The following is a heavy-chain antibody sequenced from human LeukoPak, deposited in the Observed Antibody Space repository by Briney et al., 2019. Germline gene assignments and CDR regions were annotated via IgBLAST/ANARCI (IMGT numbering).Heavy chain of an antibody. J-gene: IGHJ3*02. Sequence: PGGSLRLSCAASGFTFDDYAMHWVRQAPGKGLEWVSGISWNSGSIGYADSVKGRFTISRDNAKNSLYLQMNSLRAEDTALYYCATLAVAGPSGSSVDAFDIWGQGTMVTVSS. CDR3: ATLAVAGPSGSSVDAFDI. CDR2: ISWNSGSI. CDR1: GFTFDDYA. V-gene: IGHV3-9*01. D-gene: IGHD6-19*01.